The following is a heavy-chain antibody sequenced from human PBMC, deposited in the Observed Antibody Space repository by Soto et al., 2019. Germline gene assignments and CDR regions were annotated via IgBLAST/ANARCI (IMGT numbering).Heavy chain of an antibody. V-gene: IGHV4-34*01. CDR1: GGAFGEYY. Sequence: FSLTCAVNGGAFGEYYCGWIRQPPGKGLELSVESNQSGTTHYNPSLKRRVNISIDTSKNQFALNLTSVTAADTATYFCARDIITVIGGEIYYYVGMDVWGRGTTVTVS. CDR2: SNQSGTT. J-gene: IGHJ6*02. CDR3: ARDIITVIGGEIYYYVGMDV. D-gene: IGHD3-16*01.